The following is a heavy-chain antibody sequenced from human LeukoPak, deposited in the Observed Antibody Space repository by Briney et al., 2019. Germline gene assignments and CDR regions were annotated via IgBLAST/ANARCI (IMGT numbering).Heavy chain of an antibody. CDR3: ARVKLIRGYSYGFDY. CDR1: GYTFTSYY. Sequence: ASVKVSCKASGYTFTSYYMHWVRQAPGQGLEWMGIINPSGGSTGYAQKFQGRVTMTRDTSTSTVYMELSSLRSEDTAVYYCARVKLIRGYSYGFDYWGQGTLVTVSS. J-gene: IGHJ4*02. CDR2: INPSGGST. D-gene: IGHD5-18*01. V-gene: IGHV1-46*01.